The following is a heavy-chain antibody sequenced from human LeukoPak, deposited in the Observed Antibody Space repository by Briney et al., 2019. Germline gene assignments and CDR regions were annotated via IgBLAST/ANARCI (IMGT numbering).Heavy chain of an antibody. Sequence: SETLSVTCTVSGGAITSHYWTWIRQSRVKGLEWIGDISNSGSTSYNPSLKSRVTISIDTSKNQFSLKLSSVTAADTAVYYCGRDALVGYFSYYYMDVWGKGTTVTVSS. J-gene: IGHJ6*03. V-gene: IGHV4-59*11. D-gene: IGHD2-15*01. CDR3: GRDALVGYFSYYYMDV. CDR1: GGAITSHY. CDR2: ISNSGST.